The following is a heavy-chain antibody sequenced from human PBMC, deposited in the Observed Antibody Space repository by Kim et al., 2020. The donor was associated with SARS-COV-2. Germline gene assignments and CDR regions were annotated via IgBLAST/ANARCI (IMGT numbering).Heavy chain of an antibody. V-gene: IGHV3-7*01. CDR3: ARDRGWDYFGEPGFDD. J-gene: IGHJ4*02. Sequence: GGSLRLSCAASGFTFNIFWMSWVRQAPGKGLEWVASIKGDGSERFYVDSVKGRFTISRENAKNSVFLQMNSLRVEDTAVYYCARDRGWDYFGEPGFDDWGQGALATVPS. D-gene: IGHD3-10*01. CDR1: GFTFNIFW. CDR2: IKGDGSER.